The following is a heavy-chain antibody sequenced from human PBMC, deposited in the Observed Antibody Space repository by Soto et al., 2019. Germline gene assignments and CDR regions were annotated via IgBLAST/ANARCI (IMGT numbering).Heavy chain of an antibody. CDR1: GGSVNSDNYY. CDR2: LYYSGST. J-gene: IGHJ6*02. D-gene: IGHD1-26*01. V-gene: IGHV4-61*01. Sequence: SETLSLTCTGSGGSVNSDNYYCSWIRQAPGKRLEWIGSLYYSGSTNYNPSLKSRVTISVDTSKNQFSLKLSSVTAADTAVYYCARDLSLDVWGQGTTVTVSS. CDR3: ARDLSLDV.